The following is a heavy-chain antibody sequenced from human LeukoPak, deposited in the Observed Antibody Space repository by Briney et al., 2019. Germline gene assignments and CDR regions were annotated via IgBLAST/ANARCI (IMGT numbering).Heavy chain of an antibody. V-gene: IGHV4-38-2*02. J-gene: IGHJ5*02. Sequence: PSETLSLTCAVSGYSLSSGYYWGWIRPPPGKRLEWIGSIYHSGSTYYNPSLKSRVTISVDTSKNQFSLKLSSVTAADTAVYYCARETPGYSSGADWEPWGQGTLVTVSS. D-gene: IGHD6-19*01. CDR2: IYHSGST. CDR3: ARETPGYSSGADWEP. CDR1: GYSLSSGYY.